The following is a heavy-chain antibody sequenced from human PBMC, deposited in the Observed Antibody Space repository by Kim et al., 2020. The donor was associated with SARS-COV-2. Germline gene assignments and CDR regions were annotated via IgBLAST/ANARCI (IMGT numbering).Heavy chain of an antibody. D-gene: IGHD4-17*01. Sequence: GGSLRLSCAASGFTFSNYWMTWVRQAPGKGLEWLANIKGDGSDKYYVDSVKGRFTISRDNAKKSLFLQMNSLRTEDTAVYYCARDSDGDDYGDDFDYWGQGTMVTVSS. J-gene: IGHJ4*02. CDR3: ARDSDGDDYGDDFDY. V-gene: IGHV3-7*01. CDR2: IKGDGSDK. CDR1: GFTFSNYW.